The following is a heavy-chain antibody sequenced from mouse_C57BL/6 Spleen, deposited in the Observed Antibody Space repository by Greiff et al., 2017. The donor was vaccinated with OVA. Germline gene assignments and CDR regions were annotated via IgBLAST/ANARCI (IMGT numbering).Heavy chain of an antibody. V-gene: IGHV1-82*01. Sequence: QVQLKESGPELVKPGASVKISCKASGYAFSSSWMNWVKQRPGKGLEWIGRIYPGDGDTNYNGKFKGKATLTADKSSSTAYMQLSSLTSEDSAVYFCARGGINYAMDYWGQGTSVTVSS. J-gene: IGHJ4*01. D-gene: IGHD2-4*01. CDR1: GYAFSSSW. CDR2: IYPGDGDT. CDR3: ARGGINYAMDY.